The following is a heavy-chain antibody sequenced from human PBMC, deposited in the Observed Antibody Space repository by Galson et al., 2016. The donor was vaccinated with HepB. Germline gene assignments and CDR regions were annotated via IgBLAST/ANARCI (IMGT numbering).Heavy chain of an antibody. CDR2: VYASGSS. Sequence: SETLSLTCTVSGGSIGDNTWGWVRQPAGKGLEWIGRVYASGSSSFKPSLKSRATMSIDRSKNQFSLKLGSVTAADTAVYYCARERRGSYRDTALDIWGQGTTVTVSS. CDR1: GGSIGDNT. J-gene: IGHJ3*02. D-gene: IGHD1-26*01. CDR3: ARERRGSYRDTALDI. V-gene: IGHV4-4*07.